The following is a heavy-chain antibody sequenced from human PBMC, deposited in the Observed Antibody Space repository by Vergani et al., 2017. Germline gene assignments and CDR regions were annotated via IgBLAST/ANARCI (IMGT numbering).Heavy chain of an antibody. CDR2: IRNKAYGGIT. CDR1: GFSFGDYA. CDR3: SRGRGYSFGYSDY. Sequence: EVQLVESGGGLVPPGRSLRLSCAASGFSFGDYAMTWVRQAPGKGLGWVAFIRNKAYGGITEYAASVKGRFTISRDDSKSLAYLQLSGLKTEDTAVYFCSRGRGYSFGYSDYWGQGTLVNVSS. D-gene: IGHD5-18*01. V-gene: IGHV3-49*04. J-gene: IGHJ4*02.